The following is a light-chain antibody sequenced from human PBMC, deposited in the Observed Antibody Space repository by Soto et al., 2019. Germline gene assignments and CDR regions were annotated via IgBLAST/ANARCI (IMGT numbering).Light chain of an antibody. J-gene: IGKJ4*01. V-gene: IGKV3-20*01. Sequence: EIFLTQSPGTLSLSPGERATLSCRASESVSSHYIGWYQQRPGRAPRLIIYGTASRAPDIPDRFSGEGAGADYTLTLRGLEPEDFAVYYCQQYGSSHALTFGGGTKVDIK. CDR2: GTA. CDR1: ESVSSHY. CDR3: QQYGSSHALT.